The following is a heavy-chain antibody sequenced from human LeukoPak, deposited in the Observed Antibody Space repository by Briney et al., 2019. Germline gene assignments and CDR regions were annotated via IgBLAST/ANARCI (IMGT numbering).Heavy chain of an antibody. CDR3: ARDASGNYPNALDYYYMDV. CDR2: INPNSGGT. D-gene: IGHD3-10*01. V-gene: IGHV1-2*02. CDR1: GYTFTSYD. Sequence: ASVKVSCKASGYTFTSYDINWVRQATGQGLEWMGWINPNSGGTKYAQKFQGRVTMTRDTSISTVYMELSRVRSDDTAVYFRARDASGNYPNALDYYYMDVWGKGTTVTVSS. J-gene: IGHJ6*03.